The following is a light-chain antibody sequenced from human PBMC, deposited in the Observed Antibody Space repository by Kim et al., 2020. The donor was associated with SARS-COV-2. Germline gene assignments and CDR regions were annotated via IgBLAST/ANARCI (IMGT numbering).Light chain of an antibody. J-gene: IGLJ3*02. CDR3: NSYTSSSTLV. CDR2: DVS. V-gene: IGLV2-14*03. CDR1: SRDVGGYNY. Sequence: GQSITIPCTGTSRDVGGYNYVSWYQQHPGKAPKLMIYDVSKRPSGVSSRFSGSKSGNTASLTISGLQAEDEADYYCNSYTSSSTLVFGGGTQLTVL.